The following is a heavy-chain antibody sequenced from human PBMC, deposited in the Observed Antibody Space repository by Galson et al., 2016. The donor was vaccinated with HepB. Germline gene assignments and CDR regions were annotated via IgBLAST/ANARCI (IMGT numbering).Heavy chain of an antibody. D-gene: IGHD5-18*01. CDR3: ARRVQTGEYGYGYLYFEGGHDYGMDV. J-gene: IGHJ6*02. CDR2: ITTYNGDT. V-gene: IGHV1-18*01. CDR1: GYTFTTYG. Sequence: SVKVSCKASGYTFTTYGISWVRQAPGQGLEWMGWITTYNGDTNYAQNLQARVTMTTDTSTSTVYMELRNLRSDDTAVHYCARRVQTGEYGYGYLYFEGGHDYGMDVWGQGTTVTVSS.